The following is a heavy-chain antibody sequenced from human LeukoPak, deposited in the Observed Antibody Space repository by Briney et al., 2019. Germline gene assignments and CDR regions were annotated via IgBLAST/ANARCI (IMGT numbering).Heavy chain of an antibody. CDR1: GGSISSSSYY. J-gene: IGHJ3*02. Sequence: SETLSLTGTVSGGSISSSSYYWGWIRQPPGKGVEGIGSIYYSGCTYYNPSLKRLVTISVDTSKTQFSLKLSSVTAADPAVYYCARHNYYDSSGWRFDAFDIWGQGTMVTVSS. V-gene: IGHV4-39*01. CDR3: ARHNYYDSSGWRFDAFDI. CDR2: IYYSGCT. D-gene: IGHD3-22*01.